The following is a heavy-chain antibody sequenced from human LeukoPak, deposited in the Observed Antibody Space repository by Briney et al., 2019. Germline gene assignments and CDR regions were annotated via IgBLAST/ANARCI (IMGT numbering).Heavy chain of an antibody. V-gene: IGHV3-30*04. J-gene: IGHJ4*02. CDR1: GFTFSSYA. Sequence: PGGSLRLSCAASGFTFSSYAMHWVRQAPGKWLEWVAVISYDGSDKYYADSVKGRFTISRDNSKNTLYLQMNSLRAEDTAMYYCVRDSLGHSSGWYLYYWGQGTLVTVSS. CDR2: ISYDGSDK. CDR3: VRDSLGHSSGWYLYY. D-gene: IGHD6-19*01.